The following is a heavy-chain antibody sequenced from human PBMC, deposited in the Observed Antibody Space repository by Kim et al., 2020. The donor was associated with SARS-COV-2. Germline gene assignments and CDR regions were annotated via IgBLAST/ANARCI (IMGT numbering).Heavy chain of an antibody. V-gene: IGHV3-11*05. J-gene: IGHJ6*01. Sequence: GGSLRLSCAASGFTFSDYAMRWVRQAPGKGLEWVAFIRSNGSNRNYADSVKGRFTISRDKAKNTLYLQMNSLRAEDTAMYDCARDRSEYVRGRTQAYY. CDR3: ARDRSEYVRGRTQAYY. D-gene: IGHD3-16*01. CDR1: GFTFSDYA. CDR2: IRSNGSNR.